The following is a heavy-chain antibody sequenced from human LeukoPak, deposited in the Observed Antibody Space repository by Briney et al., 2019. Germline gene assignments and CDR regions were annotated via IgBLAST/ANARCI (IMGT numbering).Heavy chain of an antibody. V-gene: IGHV3-11*01. CDR2: ISSSGSTT. Sequence: GSLRLSCAASGFTISDYYMTWIRQAPGKGLEWVSYISSSGSTTHYADSVKGRFTISRDNAKNSLYVQMSNLRAEDTAVYYCARVPRSGGSIDYWGQGTLVTVSP. CDR3: ARVPRSGGSIDY. D-gene: IGHD6-19*01. CDR1: GFTISDYY. J-gene: IGHJ4*02.